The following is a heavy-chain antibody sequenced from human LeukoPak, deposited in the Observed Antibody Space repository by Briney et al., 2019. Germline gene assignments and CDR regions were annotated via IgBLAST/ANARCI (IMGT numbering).Heavy chain of an antibody. J-gene: IGHJ3*02. Sequence: SETLSLTCTVSGGTISTSSYYWGWIRQPPGKGLEWIGTLHYSGSTYHNPSLKSRVTISVDTSKNRFSLKLSSLTVADTAVYYCARHRAADPSDAFNIWGQGTMVTVS. CDR1: GGTISTSSYY. V-gene: IGHV4-39*01. D-gene: IGHD6-13*01. CDR2: LHYSGST. CDR3: ARHRAADPSDAFNI.